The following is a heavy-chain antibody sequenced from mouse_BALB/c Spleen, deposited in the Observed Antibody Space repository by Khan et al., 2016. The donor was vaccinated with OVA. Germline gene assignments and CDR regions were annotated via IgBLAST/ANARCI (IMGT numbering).Heavy chain of an antibody. CDR1: GCTFTSYW. J-gene: IGHJ4*01. V-gene: IGHV1S81*02. CDR2: INFSNGRT. CDR3: ARSNWAFYNMDY. D-gene: IGHD4-1*01. Sequence: QVQLQQPGAELVKPGASVKLSCKASGCTFTSYWIHWVKQRPGQGLEWIGEINFSNGRTNYNEKFKTKATLTVDKSSSTVYMQFSSLTSEDSAVYYCARSNWAFYNMDYWGQGTSVTVSS.